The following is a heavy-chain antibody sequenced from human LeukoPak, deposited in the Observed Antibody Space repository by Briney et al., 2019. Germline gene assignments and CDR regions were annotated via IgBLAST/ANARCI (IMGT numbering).Heavy chain of an antibody. CDR3: ARDRSMTTVTFTLTTIGY. CDR1: GYTFTSYY. D-gene: IGHD4-17*01. V-gene: IGHV1-46*01. CDR2: INPSGGST. Sequence: ASVKVSCKASGYTFTSYYMHWVRQAPGQGLEWMGIINPSGGSTSYAQKFQGRVIMTRDTSTSTVYMELSSLRSEDTAVYYCARDRSMTTVTFTLTTIGYWGQGTLVTVSS. J-gene: IGHJ4*02.